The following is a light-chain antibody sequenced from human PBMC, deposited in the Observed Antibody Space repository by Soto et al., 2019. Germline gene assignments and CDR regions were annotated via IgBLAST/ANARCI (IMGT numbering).Light chain of an antibody. CDR1: QSVSSSY. CDR3: QQYGSSPLT. J-gene: IGKJ4*01. CDR2: GAS. Sequence: EIVLTQSPGTLSLSPGERSSLSCGASQSVSSSYLAGYQQTTGQATRLLIYGASTSATGIPYRFSGSRSGTDFTLTISTLEPEDFAVYYCQQYGSSPLTFVGGTQVEIK. V-gene: IGKV3-20*01.